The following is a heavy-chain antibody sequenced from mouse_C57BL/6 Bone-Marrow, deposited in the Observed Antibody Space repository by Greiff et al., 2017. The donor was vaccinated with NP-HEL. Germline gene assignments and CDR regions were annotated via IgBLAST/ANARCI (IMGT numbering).Heavy chain of an antibody. J-gene: IGHJ2*01. Sequence: QVQLQQSGAELVKPGASVKLSCKASGYTFTEYTIHWVKQRSGQGLEWIGWFYPGSGSIKYNEKFKDKATLAADKSSSTVYMELSRLTSEDSAVYFCARHEGGGLRRGDYFDYWGQGTTLTVSS. CDR1: GYTFTEYT. CDR3: ARHEGGGLRRGDYFDY. V-gene: IGHV1-62-2*01. CDR2: FYPGSGSI. D-gene: IGHD2-4*01.